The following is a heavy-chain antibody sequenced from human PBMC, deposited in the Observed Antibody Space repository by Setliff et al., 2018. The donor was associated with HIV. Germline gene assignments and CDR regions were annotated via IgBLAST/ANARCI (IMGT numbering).Heavy chain of an antibody. Sequence: SVKVSCKSSGGTSKTFALNWVRQAPGQGLEWMGRITPMFGTSNYAQKFQSRITIVADKLTSTAFMELSSLRSDDTAIYYCARDRGWELSHPPFFDYWGQGTLVTVSS. V-gene: IGHV1-69*06. CDR2: ITPMFGTS. CDR1: GGTSKTFA. D-gene: IGHD1-7*01. CDR3: ARDRGWELSHPPFFDY. J-gene: IGHJ4*02.